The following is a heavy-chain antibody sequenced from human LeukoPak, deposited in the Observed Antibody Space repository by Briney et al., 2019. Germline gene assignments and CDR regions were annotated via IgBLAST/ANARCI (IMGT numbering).Heavy chain of an antibody. V-gene: IGHV3-43*02. D-gene: IGHD2-15*01. Sequence: PGGSLRLSCAASGFTFDDYVMHWVRQAPGKALEWVSLISGDGGSTYYADSVKGRFTISRDNSKNSLYLQMNSLRTDDTALYYCAKDHYCSGGSRFSPFDYWGQGTLVTVSS. J-gene: IGHJ4*02. CDR3: AKDHYCSGGSRFSPFDY. CDR1: GFTFDDYV. CDR2: ISGDGGST.